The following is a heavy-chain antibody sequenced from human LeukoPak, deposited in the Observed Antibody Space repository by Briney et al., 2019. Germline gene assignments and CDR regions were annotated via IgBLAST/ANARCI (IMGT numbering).Heavy chain of an antibody. CDR2: VSDSGRT. V-gene: IGHV4-59*01. Sequence: SETLSLTCTVSGGSISNSYWGWIRQPPGKGLQWMGYVSDSGRTNYNASLKSRVTISVDTSKNQFSLRLSSVTAADTAVYYCARGSDWFDPWGQGTLVTVSS. CDR1: GGSISNSY. J-gene: IGHJ5*02. CDR3: ARGSDWFDP.